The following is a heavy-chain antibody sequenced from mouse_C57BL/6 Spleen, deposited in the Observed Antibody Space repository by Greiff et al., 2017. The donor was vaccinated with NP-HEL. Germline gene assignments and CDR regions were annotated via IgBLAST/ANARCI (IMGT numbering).Heavy chain of an antibody. CDR2: IYPGDGDT. CDR1: GYAFSSSW. J-gene: IGHJ2*01. D-gene: IGHD1-1*01. CDR3: ANDYYGSFDY. Sequence: QVQLKESGPELVKPGASVKISCKASGYAFSSSWMNWVKQRPGKGLEWIGRIYPGDGDTNYNGKFKGKATLTADKSSSTAYMQLSSLTSEDSAVYFCANDYYGSFDYWGQGTTLTVSS. V-gene: IGHV1-82*01.